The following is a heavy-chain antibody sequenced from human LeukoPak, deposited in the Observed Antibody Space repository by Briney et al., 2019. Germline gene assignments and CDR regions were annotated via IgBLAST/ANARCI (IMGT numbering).Heavy chain of an antibody. J-gene: IGHJ5*02. Sequence: ASVKVSCKASGYTFTGYYMHWVRQAPGQGLEWMGWINPNSGGTNYAQKFQGRVTMTRDTSISTAYMELSRLRSDDTAVYYCARGPLTRYFVRFDPWGQGTLVTVSS. V-gene: IGHV1-2*02. CDR3: ARGPLTRYFVRFDP. CDR1: GYTFTGYY. D-gene: IGHD3-9*01. CDR2: INPNSGGT.